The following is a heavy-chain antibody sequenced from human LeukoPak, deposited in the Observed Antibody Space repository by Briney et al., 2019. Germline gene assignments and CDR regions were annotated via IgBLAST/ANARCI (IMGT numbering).Heavy chain of an antibody. CDR1: GYTLTELS. CDR3: ALAAAGAAGYDY. CDR2: FDPEDGET. V-gene: IGHV1-24*01. Sequence: ASVNVSCKVSGYTLTELSMHWVRQAPGKGLEWMGGFDPEDGETIYAQKFQGRVTMTEDTSTDTAYMELSSLRSEDTAVYYCALAAAGAAGYDYWGQGTLVTVSS. J-gene: IGHJ4*02. D-gene: IGHD6-13*01.